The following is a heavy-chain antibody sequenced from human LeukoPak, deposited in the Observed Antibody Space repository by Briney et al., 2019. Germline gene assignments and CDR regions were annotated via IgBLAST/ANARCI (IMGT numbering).Heavy chain of an antibody. Sequence: ASVKVSCKASGYTFTDYYMHWVRQAPGQGLEWMGWINPNSGGTNYAQKFQGRVTMTRDTSISTAYMELSRLRSDDTAVYYCARDGWGLYYPYYFDYWGQGTLVTVSS. J-gene: IGHJ4*02. V-gene: IGHV1-2*02. CDR2: INPNSGGT. D-gene: IGHD3-10*01. CDR3: ARDGWGLYYPYYFDY. CDR1: GYTFTDYY.